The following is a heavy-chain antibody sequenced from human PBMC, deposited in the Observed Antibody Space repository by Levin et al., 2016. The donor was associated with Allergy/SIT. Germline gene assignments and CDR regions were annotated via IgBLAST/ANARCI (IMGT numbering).Heavy chain of an antibody. CDR3: AREFYYDRSGEVQYYFDV. Sequence: GSLRLSCSVSGGSVRSSSFYWSWIRQTPGKGLEWIGYVYYSGGTDYNPSLKSRVTISVDTSKNQFSLKLSSVTAADTAVYYCAREFYYDRSGEVQYYFDVWGRGTLVTVSS. V-gene: IGHV4-61*01. D-gene: IGHD3-22*01. CDR1: GGSVRSSSFY. CDR2: VYYSGGT. J-gene: IGHJ2*01.